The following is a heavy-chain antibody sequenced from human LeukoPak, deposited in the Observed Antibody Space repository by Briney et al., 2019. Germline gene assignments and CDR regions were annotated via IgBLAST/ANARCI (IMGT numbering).Heavy chain of an antibody. CDR2: IYYSGST. CDR1: GGSIISYY. CDR3: ARGSGSYRLPWIDY. J-gene: IGHJ4*02. Sequence: SETLSLTCTVSGGSIISYYSGWIRQPPGKGLEWIGYIYYSGSTNYNPSLKSRVTMSLDTSKKQFSLKRSSVTAADTAVYYCARGSGSYRLPWIDYWSQGTLVTVSS. D-gene: IGHD1-26*01. V-gene: IGHV4-59*08.